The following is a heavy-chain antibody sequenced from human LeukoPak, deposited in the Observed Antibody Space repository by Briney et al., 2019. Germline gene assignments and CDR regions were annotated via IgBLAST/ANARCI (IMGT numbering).Heavy chain of an antibody. CDR3: ARVVYSSGWVLEDY. CDR2: TYYRSKWYN. Sequence: KTSQTLSLTCAISGDSVSSNSAAWNWIRQSPSRGLEWLGRTYYRSKWYNDYAVSVKSRITINPDTSKNQFSLQLNSVTPEDTAVYYCARVVYSSGWVLEDYWGQGTLVTASS. CDR1: GDSVSSNSAA. V-gene: IGHV6-1*01. J-gene: IGHJ4*02. D-gene: IGHD6-19*01.